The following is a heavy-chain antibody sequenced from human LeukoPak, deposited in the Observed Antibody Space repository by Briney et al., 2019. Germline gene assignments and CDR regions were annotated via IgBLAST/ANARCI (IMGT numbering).Heavy chain of an antibody. CDR2: INHSGST. CDR1: GGSFSGYY. J-gene: IGHJ4*02. CDR3: ASFDLWSGYYPDY. V-gene: IGHV4-34*01. D-gene: IGHD3-3*01. Sequence: SETLSLTCAVYGGSFSGYYRSWIRQPPGKGLEWIGEINHSGSTNYNPSLKSRVTISVDTSKNQFSLKLSSVTAADTAVYYCASFDLWSGYYPDYWGQGTLVTVSS.